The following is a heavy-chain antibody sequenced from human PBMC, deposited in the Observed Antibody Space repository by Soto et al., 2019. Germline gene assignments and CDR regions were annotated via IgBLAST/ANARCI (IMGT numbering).Heavy chain of an antibody. D-gene: IGHD6-6*01. V-gene: IGHV1-69*08. CDR1: GGTISTYV. Sequence: QVHLVQSGAEVKKPGSSVKVSCKTSGGTISTYVINWVRQAPGQGLEWMGRIIPALGAADYAQKFQDRLTITADKSTSTAYMELSSLRSDDTAVYYCVRGGQQVVSFDYWGQGTLVAVSS. CDR3: VRGGQQVVSFDY. CDR2: IIPALGAA. J-gene: IGHJ4*02.